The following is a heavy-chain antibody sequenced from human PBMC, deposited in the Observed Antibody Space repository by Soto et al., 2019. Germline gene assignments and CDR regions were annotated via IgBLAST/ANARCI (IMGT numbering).Heavy chain of an antibody. CDR3: ARGTVWGSYRPNFGMGY. D-gene: IGHD3-16*02. Sequence: GGSLRLSCAASGFTFSSYAMHWVRQAPGKGLEWVAVISYDGSNKYYADSVKGRFTISRDNSKNTLYLQMNSLRAEDTAVYYCARGTVWGSYRPNFGMGYWGQGTLVTVSS. CDR1: GFTFSSYA. V-gene: IGHV3-30-3*01. J-gene: IGHJ4*02. CDR2: ISYDGSNK.